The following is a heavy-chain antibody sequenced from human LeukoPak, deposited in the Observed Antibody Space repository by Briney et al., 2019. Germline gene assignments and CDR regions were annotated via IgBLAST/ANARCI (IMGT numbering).Heavy chain of an antibody. CDR3: ARTPIGYCSGGSCYGVGAFDI. CDR2: IYYSGST. Sequence: KPSETLSLTCTVSGGSISSSSYYWGWIRQPPGKGLEWIGSIYYSGSTYYNPSLKSRVTISVDTSKNQFSLKLSSVTAADTAVYYCARTPIGYCSGGSCYGVGAFDIWGQGTMVTVSS. J-gene: IGHJ3*02. CDR1: GGSISSSSYY. V-gene: IGHV4-39*07. D-gene: IGHD2-15*01.